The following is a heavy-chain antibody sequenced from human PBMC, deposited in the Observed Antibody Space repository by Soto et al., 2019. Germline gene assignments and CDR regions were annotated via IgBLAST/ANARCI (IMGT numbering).Heavy chain of an antibody. Sequence: QVQLVQSGAEVRKPGASVKVSCKASGYTFSNYGIFWVRQAPGQGLEWMGWIYPYNGNTHYAQKLQGRVTLTTDTSTSTSYMDLRSLTSDDTAIYYWARDHNGEAGGGYWGQGTLVTVSS. CDR1: GYTFSNYG. CDR2: IYPYNGNT. V-gene: IGHV1-18*01. D-gene: IGHD2-8*01. J-gene: IGHJ4*02. CDR3: ARDHNGEAGGGY.